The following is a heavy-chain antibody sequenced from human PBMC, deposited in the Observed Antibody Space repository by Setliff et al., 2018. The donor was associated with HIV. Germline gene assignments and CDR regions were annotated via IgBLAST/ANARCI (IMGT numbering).Heavy chain of an antibody. CDR3: ASAQDNYYDSSGYSFDS. D-gene: IGHD3-22*01. V-gene: IGHV3-74*01. CDR2: IKTDGSST. J-gene: IGHJ4*02. Sequence: PGGSLRLSCAASGFTFSNSWMHWVRQAPGKGLVWVSRIKTDGSSTSYADSVKGRFTISRDNAKNTLFLQMNSLRAEDTAVYYCASAQDNYYDSSGYSFDSWGQGSLVTVSS. CDR1: GFTFSNSW.